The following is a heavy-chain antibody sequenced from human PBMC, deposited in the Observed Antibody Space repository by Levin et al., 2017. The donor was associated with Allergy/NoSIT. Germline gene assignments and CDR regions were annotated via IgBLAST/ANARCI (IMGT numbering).Heavy chain of an antibody. Sequence: GGSLRLSCKGSGYSFTSYWIGWVRQMPGKGLEWMGIIYPGDSDTRYSPSFQGQVTISADKSISTAYLQWSSLKASDTAMYYCARHRASIAAAGTPSHPSDPRHDDDYGMDGWGQGTTVTVSS. CDR3: ARHRASIAAAGTPSHPSDPRHDDDYGMDG. CDR2: IYPGDSDT. CDR1: GYSFTSYW. D-gene: IGHD6-13*01. J-gene: IGHJ6*02. V-gene: IGHV5-51*01.